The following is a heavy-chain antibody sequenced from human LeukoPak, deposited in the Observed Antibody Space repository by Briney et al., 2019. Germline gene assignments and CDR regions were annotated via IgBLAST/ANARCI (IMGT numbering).Heavy chain of an antibody. CDR3: AAPSGGSYSFDY. Sequence: SVTVSCKASGLTFTSSAVQWVRQARGQRLEWIGWIVVGSGNTNYAQKFQERVTITRDMSTSTAYMELSSLRSEDTAVYYCAAPSGGSYSFDYWGQGTLVTVSS. CDR1: GLTFTSSA. J-gene: IGHJ4*02. D-gene: IGHD1-26*01. CDR2: IVVGSGNT. V-gene: IGHV1-58*01.